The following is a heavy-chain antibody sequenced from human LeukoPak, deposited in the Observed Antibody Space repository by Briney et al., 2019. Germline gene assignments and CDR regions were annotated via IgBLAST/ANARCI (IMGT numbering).Heavy chain of an antibody. CDR1: GGTFSSYA. D-gene: IGHD5-24*01. Sequence: GASVKVSCKASGGTFSSYAISWVRQAPGQGLEWMGGTIPIFGTANYAQKFQGRVTITADESTSTAYLELSSLTSEDTAVYYCARVVLGRRWLQTSYYYGMDVWGQGTTVTVSS. CDR3: ARVVLGRRWLQTSYYYGMDV. J-gene: IGHJ6*02. CDR2: TIPIFGTA. V-gene: IGHV1-69*13.